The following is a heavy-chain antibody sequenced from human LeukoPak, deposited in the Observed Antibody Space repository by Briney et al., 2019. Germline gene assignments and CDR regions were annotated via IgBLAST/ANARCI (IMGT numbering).Heavy chain of an antibody. Sequence: GGSLRLSCAASGFTFSSYWMSWVRQAPGKGLEWVANIKQDGSEKYYVDSVKGRFTISRDNAKNSLYLQMNSLRAEDTAVYYCARRAKGWGYYYYMDVWGKGTTVTVSS. CDR1: GFTFSSYW. D-gene: IGHD6-19*01. J-gene: IGHJ6*03. V-gene: IGHV3-7*01. CDR3: ARRAKGWGYYYYMDV. CDR2: IKQDGSEK.